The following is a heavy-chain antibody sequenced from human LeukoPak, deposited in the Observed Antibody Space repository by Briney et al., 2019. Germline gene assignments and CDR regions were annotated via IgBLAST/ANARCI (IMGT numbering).Heavy chain of an antibody. D-gene: IGHD3-22*01. V-gene: IGHV3-23*01. CDR3: AKDQELRITMIVVVVGAFDI. CDR2: ISGSSGAT. Sequence: GGSLRLSCAASGFTFSNYAMSWVRQAPGKGLEWVSTISGSSGATYYADSVKGRFTISRDNSKNTLYLQMNSLRAEDTAVYYCAKDQELRITMIVVVVGAFDIWGQGTMVTVSS. CDR1: GFTFSNYA. J-gene: IGHJ3*02.